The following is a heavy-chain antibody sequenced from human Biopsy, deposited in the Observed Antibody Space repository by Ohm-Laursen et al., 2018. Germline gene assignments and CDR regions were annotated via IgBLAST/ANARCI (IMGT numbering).Heavy chain of an antibody. CDR3: AREGTSVTFFGKISDYYFDF. CDR2: ISVKTGNT. D-gene: IGHD3-3*01. J-gene: IGHJ4*02. V-gene: IGHV1-18*01. CDR1: GYTFTNYA. Sequence: SVKVSCKSSGYTFTNYAINWVRQAPGQGLEWLGWISVKTGNTNYTQKLQGRVTMTTDTSTNTAYVELRSLRSDDTALYYCAREGTSVTFFGKISDYYFDFWGPGTVVTVSS.